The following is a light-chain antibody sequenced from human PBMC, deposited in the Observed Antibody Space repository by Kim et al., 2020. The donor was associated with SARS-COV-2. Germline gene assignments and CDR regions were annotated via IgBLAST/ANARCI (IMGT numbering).Light chain of an antibody. Sequence: YDVHWYQQVPGTAPKLLISDNNNRPSGVPDRFSASTSGTSASLAITGLQAEDEADYFCQSYDGSLNSYVFGSGTKVTVL. CDR3: QSYDGSLNSYV. V-gene: IGLV1-40*01. CDR1: YD. J-gene: IGLJ1*01. CDR2: DNN.